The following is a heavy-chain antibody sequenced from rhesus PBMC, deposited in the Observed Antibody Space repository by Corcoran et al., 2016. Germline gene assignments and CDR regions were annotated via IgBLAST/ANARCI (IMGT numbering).Heavy chain of an antibody. Sequence: QVQLQESGPAVVNPSGTVALTCTASGGSIRTTNWWTWIRQSPGKGLEWIGGVYGVGGSTEYTPSLKSRLTISIDTSKSQFSLKLNSVTAADTAVYYCTHQPPRARQLDYWGPGILVTVSS. J-gene: IGHJ4*01. CDR3: THQPPRARQLDY. D-gene: IGHD6-25*01. CDR1: GGSIRTTNW. CDR2: VYGVGGST. V-gene: IGHV4-93*02.